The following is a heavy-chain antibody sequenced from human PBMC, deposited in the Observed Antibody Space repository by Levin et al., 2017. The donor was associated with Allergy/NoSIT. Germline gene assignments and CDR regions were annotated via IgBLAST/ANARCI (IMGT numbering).Heavy chain of an antibody. CDR3: TKLHCSGYCYPGD. Sequence: SETLSLTCSVSGGSISSYYWSWIRQPPGKGLEWIGYIHSSGNPQYNPSLKSRVIISVDTSRDQFSLKLSSVTAADTAVYFCTKLHCSGYCYPGDWGQGILVTVSS. CDR2: IHSSGNP. D-gene: IGHD2-21*01. CDR1: GGSISSYY. V-gene: IGHV4-4*08. J-gene: IGHJ4*02.